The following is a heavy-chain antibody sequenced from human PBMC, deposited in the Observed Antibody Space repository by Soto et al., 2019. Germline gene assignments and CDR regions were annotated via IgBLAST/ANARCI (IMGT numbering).Heavy chain of an antibody. D-gene: IGHD1-26*01. CDR3: ARRAMTGAADI. CDR1: GFTFSSYG. CDR2: IWYDGSNK. Sequence: LRLSCAASGFTFSSYGMHWVRQAPGKGLEWVAVIWYDGSNKYYADSVKSRFTISRDNSKNTLYLQMNSLRAEDTAVYYCARRAMTGAADIWGQGTMVTVSS. V-gene: IGHV3-33*01. J-gene: IGHJ3*02.